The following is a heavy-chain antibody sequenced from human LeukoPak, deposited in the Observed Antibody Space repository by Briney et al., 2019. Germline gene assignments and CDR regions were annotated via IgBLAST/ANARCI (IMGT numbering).Heavy chain of an antibody. J-gene: IGHJ4*02. D-gene: IGHD6-13*01. Sequence: QTLSLTCAISGDSVSSNSAAWNWIRQSPSRGLEWLGRTYYRSLWYNDYAVSVKSRIVINPDTSKNQFSLHLNSVTPEDTAIYYCARDSVYSSSWYYFDYWGQGTLVTVSS. CDR3: ARDSVYSSSWYYFDY. CDR2: TYYRSLWYN. V-gene: IGHV6-1*01. CDR1: GDSVSSNSAA.